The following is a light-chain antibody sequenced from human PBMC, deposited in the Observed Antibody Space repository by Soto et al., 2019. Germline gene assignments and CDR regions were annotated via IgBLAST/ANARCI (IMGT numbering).Light chain of an antibody. CDR3: QQYNSWPPLT. CDR2: GAS. CDR1: QSVGSN. J-gene: IGKJ4*01. V-gene: IGKV3-15*01. Sequence: ERVMTQSPATLSVSPGERATLSCRASQSVGSNLAWYQQKPGQAPRLLIYGASLRATGIPARFSGSGSGTEFTLTISSLQSEDFAVYYCQQYNSWPPLTFGGGTKVEIK.